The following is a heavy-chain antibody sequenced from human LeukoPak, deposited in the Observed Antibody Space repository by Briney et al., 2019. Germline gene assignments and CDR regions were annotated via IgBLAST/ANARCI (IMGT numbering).Heavy chain of an antibody. D-gene: IGHD5-24*01. CDR2: INWNGGST. V-gene: IGHV3-20*04. J-gene: IGHJ4*02. CDR1: GFTFDDYG. Sequence: PGGSLRLSCAASGFTFDDYGMSWVRQAPGKGLEWVSGINWNGGSTYYADSVKGRFTISRDNSKNTLYLQMNSLRAEDTAVYYCAKVKGRHVEMATPFDYWGQGTLVTVSS. CDR3: AKVKGRHVEMATPFDY.